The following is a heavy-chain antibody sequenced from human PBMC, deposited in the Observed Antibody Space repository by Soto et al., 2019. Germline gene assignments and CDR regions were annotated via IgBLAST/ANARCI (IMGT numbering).Heavy chain of an antibody. CDR1: GFTFSSYA. D-gene: IGHD2-8*01. Sequence: GGSLRLSCAASGFTFSSYAMSWVRQAPGKGLEWVSGISGSGGRTYYADSVKGRFTISRDNSKNTLYLQMNSLRAEDTAVYYCAKSMGSYYYYMDVWGKGTTVTVSS. CDR2: ISGSGGRT. CDR3: AKSMGSYYYYMDV. V-gene: IGHV3-23*01. J-gene: IGHJ6*03.